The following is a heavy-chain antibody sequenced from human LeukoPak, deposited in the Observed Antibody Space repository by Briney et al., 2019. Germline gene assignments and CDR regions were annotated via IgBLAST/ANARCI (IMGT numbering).Heavy chain of an antibody. J-gene: IGHJ4*02. D-gene: IGHD6-19*01. CDR3: ASGGNIAVADTDVARLLPCDY. CDR2: INPSGGST. CDR1: GYTFTSYY. V-gene: IGHV1-46*01. Sequence: ASVKVSCKASGYTFTSYYMHWVRQAPGQGLEWMGIINPSGGSTSYAQKFQGRVTMTRDTSTSTVYMELSSLRSEDTAVYYCASGGNIAVADTDVARLLPCDYWGQGTLVTVSS.